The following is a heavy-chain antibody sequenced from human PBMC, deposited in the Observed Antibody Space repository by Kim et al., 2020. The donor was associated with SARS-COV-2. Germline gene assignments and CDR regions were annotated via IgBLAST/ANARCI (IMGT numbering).Heavy chain of an antibody. Sequence: QGRVTITADESTSTAYMELSSLRSEDTAVYYCARDTYYYDSSGYYGLDYWGQGTLVTVSS. D-gene: IGHD3-22*01. CDR3: ARDTYYYDSSGYYGLDY. J-gene: IGHJ4*02. V-gene: IGHV1-69*01.